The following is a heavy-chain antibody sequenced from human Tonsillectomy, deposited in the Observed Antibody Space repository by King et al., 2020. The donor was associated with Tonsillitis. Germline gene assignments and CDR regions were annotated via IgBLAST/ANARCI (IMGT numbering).Heavy chain of an antibody. Sequence: LPPSCPGLVPPSQTLSLTCAISGDSVSSHRAGWNWIRQSPSSGLEWLGRTYYRSKWYHAYAVSVTSRLHINPDTSKNPFSLQLNSVTPEDTAVYYCAGGGLVRGAIGWFDPWGQGTLVTVSS. J-gene: IGHJ5*02. CDR1: GDSVSSHRAG. V-gene: IGHV6-1*01. D-gene: IGHD3-10*01. CDR3: AGGGLVRGAIGWFDP. CDR2: TYYRSKWYH.